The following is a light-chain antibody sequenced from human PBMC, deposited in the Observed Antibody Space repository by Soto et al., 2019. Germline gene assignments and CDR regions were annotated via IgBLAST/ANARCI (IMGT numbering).Light chain of an antibody. CDR1: SGSVSTSYY. J-gene: IGLJ3*02. CDR2: NTN. Sequence: QTVVTQEPSLSVSPGRTVTLTCGLSSGSVSTSYYPSWYQQTPGQAPRTLIYNTNTRSSGVPDRFSGSILGNKAALTITGAQADDESDYYCVLYMGSGTWVFGGGTQLTVL. CDR3: VLYMGSGTWV. V-gene: IGLV8-61*01.